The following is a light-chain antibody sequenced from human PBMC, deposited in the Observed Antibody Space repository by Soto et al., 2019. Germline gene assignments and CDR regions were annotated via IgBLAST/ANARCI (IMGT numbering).Light chain of an antibody. CDR1: QGIRND. V-gene: IGKV1-17*02. CDR3: QQYNSYWT. Sequence: DIQMPQSPSTLSGSVGDRVTITCRASQGIRNDLGWYQQKPGKAPKLLIYAASSLQSGVPSRFSGSGYGTDFSLTISNLQPEDFATYYCQQYNSYWTFGQGTKVDIK. CDR2: AAS. J-gene: IGKJ1*01.